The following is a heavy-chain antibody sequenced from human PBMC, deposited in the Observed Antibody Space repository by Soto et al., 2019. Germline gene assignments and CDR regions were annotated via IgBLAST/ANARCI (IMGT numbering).Heavy chain of an antibody. Sequence: GGSLRLSCAASGFTFSNAWMNWVRQAPGKGLEWVGRIKSKTDGGTTDYAAPVKGRLTISRDDSKNTLYLQMNSLKTEDTAVYYCTTESYSSGWYEWLGPQAAYGMDVWGQGTTVTVSS. D-gene: IGHD6-19*01. J-gene: IGHJ6*02. CDR2: IKSKTDGGTT. CDR3: TTESYSSGWYEWLGPQAAYGMDV. V-gene: IGHV3-15*07. CDR1: GFTFSNAW.